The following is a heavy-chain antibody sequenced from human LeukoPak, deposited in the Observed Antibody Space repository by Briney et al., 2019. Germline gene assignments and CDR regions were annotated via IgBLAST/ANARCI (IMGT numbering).Heavy chain of an antibody. D-gene: IGHD3-16*02. CDR1: GVSISSGSYY. V-gene: IGHV4-61*02. Sequence: SETLSLTCTVSGVSISSGSYYWSWIRQPAGKGLEWIGRIYSSGSTNYNPSLKSRVTISVDTSKNQFSLKLSSVTAADTAVYYCAREGQGSYPHYYYYYYMDVWGKGTTVTISS. CDR3: AREGQGSYPHYYYYYYMDV. CDR2: IYSSGST. J-gene: IGHJ6*03.